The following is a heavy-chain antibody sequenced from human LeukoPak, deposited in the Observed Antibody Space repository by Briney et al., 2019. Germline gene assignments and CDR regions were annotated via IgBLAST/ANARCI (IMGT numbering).Heavy chain of an antibody. V-gene: IGHV4-59*12. CDR2: IYYSGST. CDR3: ASLAXXXXXXXXXXQX. J-gene: IGHJ1*01. Sequence: SETLSLTCTVSGGSMSPYHWGWIRQPPGKGLEWTGYIYYSGSTNYNPSLNSRVTISVDTSKNQFSLKLSSVTAADTAVYYCASLAXXXXXXXXXXQXWGQXXLXTVS. CDR1: GGSMSPYH. D-gene: IGHD6-13*01.